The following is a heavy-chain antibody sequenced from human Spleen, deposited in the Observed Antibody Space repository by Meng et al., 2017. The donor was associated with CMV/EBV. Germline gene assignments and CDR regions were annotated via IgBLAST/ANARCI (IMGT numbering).Heavy chain of an antibody. CDR3: ARGQRYCGGDCGYYFDY. CDR1: YMFTDFN. CDR2: FNPNSGGT. Sequence: YMFTDFNVHWVRQAPGHGLEWMGWFNPNSGGTNSAQKFQGRVTMTRDTSISTAYMELRWLRSDDTAVYFCARGQRYCGGDCGYYFDYWGQGTLVTVSS. J-gene: IGHJ4*02. V-gene: IGHV1-2*02. D-gene: IGHD2-21*01.